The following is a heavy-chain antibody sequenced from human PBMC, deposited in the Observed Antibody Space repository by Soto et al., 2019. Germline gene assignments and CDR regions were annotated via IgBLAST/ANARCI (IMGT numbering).Heavy chain of an antibody. CDR3: ASKLHPDYSPYYYYYYGMDV. CDR2: IYHSGST. CDR1: GGSISSSNW. V-gene: IGHV4-4*02. J-gene: IGHJ6*02. Sequence: NPSETLSLTCAVSGGSISSSNWWSWVRQPPGKGLEWIGEIYHSGSTNYNPSLKSRVTISVDKSKNQFSLKLSSVTAADTAVYYCASKLHPDYSPYYYYYYGMDVWGQGTTVTVSS. D-gene: IGHD4-4*01.